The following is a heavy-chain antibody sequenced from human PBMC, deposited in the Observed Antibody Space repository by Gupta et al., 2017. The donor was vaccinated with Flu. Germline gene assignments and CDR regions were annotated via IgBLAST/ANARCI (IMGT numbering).Heavy chain of an antibody. V-gene: IGHV3-48*03. D-gene: IGHD6-13*01. Sequence: EVQLVESGGGWVQPGGSLSLSCAASGFTFSSYEMNWVRQAPGKGLEWVSYISSSGSTIYYADSVKGRFTISRDNAKNSLYLQMNSLRAEDTAVYYCARDPRLAIAAAGTSDAFDIWGQGTMVTVSS. CDR2: ISSSGSTI. J-gene: IGHJ3*02. CDR1: GFTFSSYE. CDR3: ARDPRLAIAAAGTSDAFDI.